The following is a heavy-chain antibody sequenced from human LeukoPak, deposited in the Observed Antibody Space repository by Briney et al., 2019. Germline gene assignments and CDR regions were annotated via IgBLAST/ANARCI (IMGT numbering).Heavy chain of an antibody. D-gene: IGHD5-18*01. V-gene: IGHV3-21*01. CDR1: GFTFSSYS. J-gene: IGHJ6*02. CDR3: ASSVDTAMGPNYYYYGMYV. CDR2: ISSSSSYI. Sequence: GGSLRLSCAASGFTFSSYSMNWVRQAPGKGLEWVSSISSSSSYIYYADSVKGRFTISRDNAKNSLYLQMNSLRAEDTAVYYCASSVDTAMGPNYYYYGMYVWGQGTTVTVSS.